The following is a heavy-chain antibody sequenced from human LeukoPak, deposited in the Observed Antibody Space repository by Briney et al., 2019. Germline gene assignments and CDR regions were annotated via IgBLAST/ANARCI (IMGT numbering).Heavy chain of an antibody. J-gene: IGHJ4*02. V-gene: IGHV4-39*07. D-gene: IGHD2-21*02. CDR1: GGSISSNTYY. CDR3: ARSPHVGDHLFDY. CDR2: INYSGST. Sequence: KTSETLSLTCSVAGGSISSNTYYWGWIRQPPGKGLEWIGSINYSGSTYHNASLRSRVTISVDTPKNQFSLKLSSMTAADTAVYYCARSPHVGDHLFDYWGQGTLVTVSS.